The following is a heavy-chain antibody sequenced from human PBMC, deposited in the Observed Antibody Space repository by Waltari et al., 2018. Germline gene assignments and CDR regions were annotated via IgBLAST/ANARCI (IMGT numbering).Heavy chain of an antibody. J-gene: IGHJ4*02. CDR1: GFTFSSYW. CDR3: AGGRFLEWASDY. D-gene: IGHD3-3*01. CDR2: IKRDVRNT. V-gene: IGHV3-74*03. Sequence: EVQLVESGGALVQPGGSPRLSCAASGFTFSSYWMHWVRQAPGTGLVVVSRIKRDVRNTKYADSGKGRFTNSGDNAKSTRYLQMNSLRVDDTAVYYCAGGRFLEWASDYWGQGALVTVSS.